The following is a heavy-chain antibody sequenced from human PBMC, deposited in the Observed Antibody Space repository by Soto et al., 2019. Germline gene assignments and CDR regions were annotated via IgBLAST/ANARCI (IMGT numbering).Heavy chain of an antibody. CDR3: AAYNTSRPGALDI. V-gene: IGHV3-7*01. CDR1: GFTFSTSW. D-gene: IGHD1-20*01. CDR2: IKQDENQK. Sequence: EVQVVESGGGLVQPGGSLRLSCAASGFTFSTSWMSWVRQAPGKGLEWLANIKQDENQKYYVDSIKGRFTISGDSAKNSMFLIMDSLRVEDTAVYYCAAYNTSRPGALDIWGQGTVVTVSS. J-gene: IGHJ3*02.